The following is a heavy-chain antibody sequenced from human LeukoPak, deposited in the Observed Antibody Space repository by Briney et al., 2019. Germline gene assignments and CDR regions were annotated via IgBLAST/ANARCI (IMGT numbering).Heavy chain of an antibody. D-gene: IGHD3-10*01. CDR1: GGSFSGFY. Sequence: SETLSLTCAVYGGSFSGFYWSWIRQPPGKGLEWIGEINHSGSTSYNPSLKSRVTISVDTSKNQLSLKLSAVTAADTAVYYCASVRRGFGESSKYYSYYYMDVWGNGTTVPIS. CDR3: ASVRRGFGESSKYYSYYYMDV. J-gene: IGHJ6*03. CDR2: INHSGST. V-gene: IGHV4-34*01.